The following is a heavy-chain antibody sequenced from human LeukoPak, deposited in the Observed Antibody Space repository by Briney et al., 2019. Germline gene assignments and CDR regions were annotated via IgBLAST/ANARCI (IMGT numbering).Heavy chain of an antibody. CDR1: GGTFSSYA. J-gene: IGHJ4*02. D-gene: IGHD3-3*01. CDR3: AKDYDFWSGYVFGYYFDY. V-gene: IGHV1-69*05. CDR2: IIPIFGTA. Sequence: SVKVSRKASGGTFSSYAISWVRQAPGQGLEWMGGIIPIFGTANYAQKFQGRVTITTDESTSTAYMELSSLRSEDTAVYYCAKDYDFWSGYVFGYYFDYWGQGTLVTVSS.